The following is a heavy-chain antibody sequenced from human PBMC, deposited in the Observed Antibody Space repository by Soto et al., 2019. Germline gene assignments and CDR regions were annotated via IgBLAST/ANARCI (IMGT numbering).Heavy chain of an antibody. CDR2: FSAGGRA. CDR3: AKESMPEHYGDTLFDY. CDR1: GFSFSSYA. Sequence: QLLESGGGLVQPGGSLRLSCEASGFSFSSYALSWVRQAPGKGLEWVSTFSAGGRAYYADSVKGRLTMAKDTSKNTLHLQASSLRAEDTAVYYCAKESMPEHYGDTLFDYWGQGTRVTVSS. D-gene: IGHD4-17*01. V-gene: IGHV3-23*01. J-gene: IGHJ4*02.